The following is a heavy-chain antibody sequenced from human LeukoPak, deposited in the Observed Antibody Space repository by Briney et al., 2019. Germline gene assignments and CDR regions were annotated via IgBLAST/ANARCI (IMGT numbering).Heavy chain of an antibody. J-gene: IGHJ4*02. CDR2: IYYSGST. V-gene: IGHV4-59*01. D-gene: IGHD3-16*02. CDR1: GGSISSYY. CDR3: ARAVISFGGVIAKGFDC. Sequence: PSETLSLTCTVSGGSISSYYWSWIRQPPGKELEWIGYIYYSGSTDYNPSLKSRVTMSLDTSKNQFSLKLSSVTAADTAVYYCARAVISFGGVIAKGFDCWGQGTLVTISS.